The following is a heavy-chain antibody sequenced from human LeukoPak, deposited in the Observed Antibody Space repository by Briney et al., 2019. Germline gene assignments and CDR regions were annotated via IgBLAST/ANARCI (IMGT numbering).Heavy chain of an antibody. Sequence: ASVKVSCKASGYTFTGYYMHWVRQAPGQGLEWMGRINPSSGGTNYAQKFQGRVTMTRDTSISTAYMELSRLRSDDTAVYYCARARKFGIAAAVPGGYYYYYYMDVWGKGTTVTVSS. V-gene: IGHV1-2*06. D-gene: IGHD6-13*01. J-gene: IGHJ6*03. CDR3: ARARKFGIAAAVPGGYYYYYYMDV. CDR2: INPSSGGT. CDR1: GYTFTGYY.